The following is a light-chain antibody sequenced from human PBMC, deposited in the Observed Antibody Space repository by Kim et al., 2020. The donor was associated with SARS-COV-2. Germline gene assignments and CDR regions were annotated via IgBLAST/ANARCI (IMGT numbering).Light chain of an antibody. CDR2: GAS. CDR1: QRIMTY. Sequence: DIQMTQSPSSLSASVGDRVTITCRASQRIMTYLNWYQQKPGKAPKALMYGASTLQSGVPSRFSGGGSGTDFTLTINSLQPEDFATYYCQQSFSMPYAFGQGTKVEVK. J-gene: IGKJ2*01. CDR3: QQSFSMPYA. V-gene: IGKV1-39*01.